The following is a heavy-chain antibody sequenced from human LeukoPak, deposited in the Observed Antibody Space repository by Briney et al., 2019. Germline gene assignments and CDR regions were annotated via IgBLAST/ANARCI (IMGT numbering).Heavy chain of an antibody. Sequence: PGGSLRLSCAASGFTVSGNYMNWVRQAPGKGLEWVSAISGSGGSTYYADSVKGRFTISRDNAKNSLYLQMNSLRAEDTAVYYCAELGITMIGGVWGKGTTVTISS. D-gene: IGHD3-10*02. CDR1: GFTVSGNY. V-gene: IGHV3-69-1*02. CDR3: AELGITMIGGV. CDR2: ISGSGGST. J-gene: IGHJ6*04.